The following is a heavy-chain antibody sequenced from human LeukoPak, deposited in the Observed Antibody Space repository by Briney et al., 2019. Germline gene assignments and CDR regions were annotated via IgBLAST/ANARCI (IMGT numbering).Heavy chain of an antibody. D-gene: IGHD6-13*01. V-gene: IGHV3-48*04. Sequence: GGSLRLSCAASGFTFSSYSMNWVRQAPGKGLEWVSYISSSSSTIYYADSVKGRFTISRDNAKNSLYLQINSLRAEDTAVYYCARVGEQLNWGQGTLVTVSS. CDR3: ARVGEQLN. J-gene: IGHJ4*02. CDR1: GFTFSSYS. CDR2: ISSSSSTI.